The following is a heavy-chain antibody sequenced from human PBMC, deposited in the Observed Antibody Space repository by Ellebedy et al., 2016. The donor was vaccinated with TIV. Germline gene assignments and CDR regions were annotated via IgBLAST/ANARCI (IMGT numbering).Heavy chain of an antibody. V-gene: IGHV3-74*01. J-gene: IGHJ4*02. CDR1: GFDFSSYW. Sequence: GESLKISCAASGFDFSSYWMHWVRQAPGKGLVWVSRINSDGSNTSYVDSGKGRFTISSDSAKNTLYLQMNSLRAEDTAVYYCARGVVGAGNGNEYWGRGTLVTVSS. D-gene: IGHD2-15*01. CDR3: ARGVVGAGNGNEY. CDR2: INSDGSNT.